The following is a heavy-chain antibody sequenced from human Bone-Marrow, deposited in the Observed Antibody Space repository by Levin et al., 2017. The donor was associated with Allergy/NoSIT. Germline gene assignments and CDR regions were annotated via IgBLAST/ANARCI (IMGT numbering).Heavy chain of an antibody. V-gene: IGHV6-1*01. CDR2: TYYRSKWDN. D-gene: IGHD1-14*01. CDR3: ARGRNNAFDI. J-gene: IGHJ3*02. CDR1: GDSLSTNGVA. Sequence: SETLSLTCAISGDSLSTNGVAWNWIRQSQSRGLEWLGRTYYRSKWDNDYAPSVKSRITINPDTSKSQFSLQLNSVIPEDTAVYYCARGRNNAFDIWGQGTIVTVSS.